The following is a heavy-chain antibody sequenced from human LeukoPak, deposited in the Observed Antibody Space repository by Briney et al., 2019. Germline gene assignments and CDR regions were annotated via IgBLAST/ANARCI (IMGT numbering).Heavy chain of an antibody. V-gene: IGHV3-33*01. Sequence: PGRSLRLSCAASGFPFSNYGMHWVRQAPGKGLEWVAFIWYDGSNKYYADSVRGRFTISRDNSKNTVYLQMNSLSAEDTAVYYCARTNTLVRGVAIDPLEYWGQGTLVTVSS. J-gene: IGHJ4*02. CDR2: IWYDGSNK. CDR3: ARTNTLVRGVAIDPLEY. D-gene: IGHD3-10*01. CDR1: GFPFSNYG.